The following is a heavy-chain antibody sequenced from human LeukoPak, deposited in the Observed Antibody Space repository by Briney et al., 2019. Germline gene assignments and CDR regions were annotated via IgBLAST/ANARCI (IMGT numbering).Heavy chain of an antibody. CDR2: MNPNSGNT. CDR3: ATGNSRRSAFDI. CDR1: GYTFTSYD. D-gene: IGHD6-13*01. J-gene: IGHJ3*02. V-gene: IGHV1-8*01. Sequence: GASVKVSCKASGYTFTSYDINWVRQATGQGLEWMGWMNPNSGNTGYAQKFQGRVTLTEDTSTDTAYMELSSLRSEDTAVYYCATGNSRRSAFDIWGQGTMVTVSS.